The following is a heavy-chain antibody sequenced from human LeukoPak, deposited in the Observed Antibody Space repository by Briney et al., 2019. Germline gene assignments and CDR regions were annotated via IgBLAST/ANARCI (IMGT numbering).Heavy chain of an antibody. V-gene: IGHV3-66*01. CDR3: ASGGGRQQLVDY. D-gene: IGHD6-13*01. CDR2: IYSGGTT. CDR1: GFTVSSND. J-gene: IGHJ4*02. Sequence: SGGSLRLSCAASGFTVSSNDMSWVRQAPGKGLEWVSIIYSGGTTYYADSVRGRFTFSRDNSKNTLYLQMNSLRAEDTAVYYCASGGGRQQLVDYWGQGTLVTVSS.